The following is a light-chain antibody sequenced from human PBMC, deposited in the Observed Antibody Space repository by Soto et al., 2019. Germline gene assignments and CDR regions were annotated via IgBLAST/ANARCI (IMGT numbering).Light chain of an antibody. J-gene: IGKJ2*01. CDR1: RNITYY. CDR2: GAS. CDR3: QQSYGLPHT. V-gene: IGKV1-39*01. Sequence: DIQMTQSPSTLSASVGDRVTLTCRASRNITYYLHWYQQKPGKAPKIVIRGASTLQSGAPSRFSGSGSGTDFTLTIYNLQPEDVATYYCQQSYGLPHTFGPGTKLEI.